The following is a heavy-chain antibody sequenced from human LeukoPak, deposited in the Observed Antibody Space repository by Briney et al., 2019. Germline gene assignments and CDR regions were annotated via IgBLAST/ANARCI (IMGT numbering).Heavy chain of an antibody. CDR3: ARGDPGALDP. V-gene: IGHV1-69*02. CDR1: GGSFSSYS. CDR2: IIPILGIA. D-gene: IGHD3-10*01. Sequence: SVKVFCKASGGSFSSYSISWVRQAPGQGLEWMGRIIPILGIANYAQKFQGRVTITADKSTSTAYMELSSLRSEDTAVYYCARGDPGALDPWGQGTLVTVSS. J-gene: IGHJ5*02.